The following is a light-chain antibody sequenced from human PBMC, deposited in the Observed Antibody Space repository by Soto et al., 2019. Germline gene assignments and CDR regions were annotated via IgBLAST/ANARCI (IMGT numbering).Light chain of an antibody. J-gene: IGKJ1*01. CDR1: QSVSSSY. CDR2: DAS. V-gene: IGKV3-20*01. Sequence: EIVLTQSPGTLSLSPGERATLSCRASQSVSSSYLAWYQQKPGQTPRLLIYDASSRATGIPDRFSGSGSGTDFTLIISRLEPEDFAVYYCQQYSSASWTFGQGTKVEIK. CDR3: QQYSSASWT.